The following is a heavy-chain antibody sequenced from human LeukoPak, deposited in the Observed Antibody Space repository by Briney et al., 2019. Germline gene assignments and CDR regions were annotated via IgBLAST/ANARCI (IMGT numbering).Heavy chain of an antibody. V-gene: IGHV6-1*01. J-gene: IGHJ3*02. D-gene: IGHD5-18*01. CDR1: GVSISSNSF. CDR2: TYYRSKWYN. Sequence: SRTLTLTCAVFGVSISSNSFWNWLRQSPSGGLEWLGMTYYRSKWYNDYVVSVKSRRNINPDTSKNQFSLQLNSVTPEDTAVYYCARGGQGDGYSADEAFDIWGQGTMVTVS. CDR3: ARGGQGDGYSADEAFDI.